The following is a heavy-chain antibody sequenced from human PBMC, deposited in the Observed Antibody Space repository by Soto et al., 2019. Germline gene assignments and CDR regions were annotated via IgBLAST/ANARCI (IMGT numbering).Heavy chain of an antibody. CDR1: GYTFTSYG. V-gene: IGHV1-18*01. D-gene: IGHD3-3*01. CDR3: ARGPTIFGVVQTLAQSDY. CDR2: ISAYNGNT. J-gene: IGHJ4*02. Sequence: QVQLVQSEAEVKKPGASVKVSCKASGYTFTSYGISWVRQAPGQGLEWMGWISAYNGNTNYAQKLQGRVTMTTDTSTSTAYMELRSLRSDDTAVYYCARGPTIFGVVQTLAQSDYWGKGTLVTVSS.